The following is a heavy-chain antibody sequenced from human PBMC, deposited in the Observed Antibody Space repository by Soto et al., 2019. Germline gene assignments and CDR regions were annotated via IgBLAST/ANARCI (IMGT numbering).Heavy chain of an antibody. J-gene: IGHJ6*02. Sequence: GGSLRLSCAASGFTFSSYGMHWVRQAPGKGLEWVAVISYDGSNKYYADSVKGRFTISRDNSKNTLYLQMNSLRAEDTAVYYWAKAMFPHGLPLEGYYGMDVWGQGTTVTVSS. CDR1: GFTFSSYG. CDR3: AKAMFPHGLPLEGYYGMDV. V-gene: IGHV3-30*18. CDR2: ISYDGSNK. D-gene: IGHD1-1*01.